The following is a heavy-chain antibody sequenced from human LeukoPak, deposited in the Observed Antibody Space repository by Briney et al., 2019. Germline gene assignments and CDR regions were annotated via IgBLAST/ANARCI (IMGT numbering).Heavy chain of an antibody. CDR1: GFTFSSYG. CDR3: AKDRRSRGVIIPDGIDY. J-gene: IGHJ4*02. D-gene: IGHD3-10*01. V-gene: IGHV3-30*18. CDR2: ISYDGSNK. Sequence: GRSLRLSCAASGFTFSSYGMHWVRQAPGKGLEWVAVISYDGSNKYYADSVKGRFTISRDNSKSTLYLQMNSLRAEDTAVYYCAKDRRSRGVIIPDGIDYWGQGTLVTVSS.